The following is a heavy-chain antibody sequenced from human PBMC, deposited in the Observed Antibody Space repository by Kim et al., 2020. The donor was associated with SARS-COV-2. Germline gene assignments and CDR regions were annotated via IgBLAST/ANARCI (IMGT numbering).Heavy chain of an antibody. CDR2: IYYSGST. CDR1: GGSISSSSYY. CDR3: ARENFPKWDFEYYYYGMDV. J-gene: IGHJ6*02. D-gene: IGHD1-26*01. Sequence: SETLSLTCTVSGGSISSSSYYWGWIRQPPGKGLEWIGSIYYSGSTYYNPSLKSRVTISVDTSKNQFSLKLSSVTAADTAVYYCARENFPKWDFEYYYYGMDVWGQGTTVTVSS. V-gene: IGHV4-39*07.